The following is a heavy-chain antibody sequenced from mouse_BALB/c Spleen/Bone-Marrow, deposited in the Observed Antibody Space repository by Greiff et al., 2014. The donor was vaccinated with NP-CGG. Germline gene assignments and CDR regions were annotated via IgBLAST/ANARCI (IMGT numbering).Heavy chain of an antibody. V-gene: IGHV14-3*02. CDR1: GFNIKDTY. CDR3: TRPSFYYGSSYWYFDV. Sequence: EVQLVESGSELVKPGASVKLSCAASGFNIKDTYMHWVKQRPEQGLEWIGRIDPANGDTKYDPKFQGKATITADTSSNTAYLQLSSLTSEDTAVYYCTRPSFYYGSSYWYFDVWGAGTTVTVPS. J-gene: IGHJ1*01. D-gene: IGHD1-1*01. CDR2: IDPANGDT.